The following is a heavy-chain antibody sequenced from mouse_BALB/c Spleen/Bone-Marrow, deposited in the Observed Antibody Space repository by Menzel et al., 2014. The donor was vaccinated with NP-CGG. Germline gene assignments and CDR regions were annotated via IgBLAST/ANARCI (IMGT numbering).Heavy chain of an antibody. V-gene: IGHV4-1*02. CDR2: INPESSTI. D-gene: IGHD2-3*01. CDR1: GFDFRRYW. CDR3: ARLGYYGYFVD. Sequence: EVQRVESGGGLVQPGGSLKLSCAASGFDFRRYWMSWVRQAPGKGLEWIGEINPESSTINYTPSLKYKFIISRDNAKNTLYLQMSKVGSEDTALYYCARLGYYGYFVDWGQGTTLTVSS. J-gene: IGHJ2*01.